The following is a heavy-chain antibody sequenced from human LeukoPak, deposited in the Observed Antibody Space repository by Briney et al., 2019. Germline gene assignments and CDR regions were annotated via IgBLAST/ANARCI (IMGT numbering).Heavy chain of an antibody. D-gene: IGHD6-19*01. CDR1: GFTFSSYA. V-gene: IGHV3-23*01. J-gene: IGHJ1*01. CDR2: ISGSGGST. CDR3: AKDLSYRSELRPFAFQH. Sequence: GGSLRLSCAASGFTFSSYAMSWVRQAPGKGLEWVSAISGSGGSTYYADSVKGRFTISRDNSKSTLYLQMNSLRAEDTAVYYCAKDLSYRSELRPFAFQHWGQGTLVTVSS.